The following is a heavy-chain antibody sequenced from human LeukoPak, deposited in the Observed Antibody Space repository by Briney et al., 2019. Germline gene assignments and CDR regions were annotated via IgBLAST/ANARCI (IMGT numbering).Heavy chain of an antibody. CDR3: AELGITMIGGV. Sequence: SSSSYYWGWIRQPPGKGLEWVSAISGSGCSTYYADSVKGRFTISRDNAKNSLYLQMNSLRAEDTAVYYCAELGITMIGGVWGKGTTVTISS. V-gene: IGHV3-23*01. CDR2: ISGSGCST. D-gene: IGHD3-10*02. CDR1: SSSSYY. J-gene: IGHJ6*04.